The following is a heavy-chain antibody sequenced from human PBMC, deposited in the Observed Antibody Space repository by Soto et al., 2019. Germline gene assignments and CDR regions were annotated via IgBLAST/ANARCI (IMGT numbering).Heavy chain of an antibody. V-gene: IGHV3-23*01. CDR2: ISDSGGST. CDR1: GSTFSGDD. Sequence: GGSLRLSCVVSGSTFSGDDMSWVRQAPGRGLEWVSGISDSGGSTYYADSVKGRFTISRDNAKNTLYLQMKSLRVEDTALYYCAKDGGWSLAVAGLFDYWGPGTQVTVSS. D-gene: IGHD6-19*01. J-gene: IGHJ4*02. CDR3: AKDGGWSLAVAGLFDY.